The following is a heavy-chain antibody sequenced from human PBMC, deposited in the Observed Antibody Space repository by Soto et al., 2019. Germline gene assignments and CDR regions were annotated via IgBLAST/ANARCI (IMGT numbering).Heavy chain of an antibody. CDR1: GFTFSSYA. CDR3: ARGATYYYDSSGYYSRAFDY. J-gene: IGHJ4*02. Sequence: QVQLVESGGGVVQPGRSLRLSCAASGFTFSSYAMHWVRQAPGKGLEWVAVISYDGSNKYYADSVKGRFTISRDNSKNTLYLQMNSLRAEDTAVYYCARGATYYYDSSGYYSRAFDYWGQGTLVTVSS. V-gene: IGHV3-30-3*01. CDR2: ISYDGSNK. D-gene: IGHD3-22*01.